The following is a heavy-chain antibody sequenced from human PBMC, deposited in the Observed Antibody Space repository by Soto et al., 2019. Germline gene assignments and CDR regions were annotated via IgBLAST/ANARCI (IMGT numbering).Heavy chain of an antibody. CDR1: GVSISSSSYY. CDR3: ARHGMDYYDSSGYYYSPYYFDY. D-gene: IGHD3-22*01. Sequence: SETLSLTCAASGVSISSSSYYWGRIRQPPGKGLEWIGSIYCSRNSYYNPSLKSRVTISVDTSKNQFSLKLSSVTAADTAVYYCARHGMDYYDSSGYYYSPYYFDYWGQGTLVTVS. J-gene: IGHJ4*02. CDR2: IYCSRNS. V-gene: IGHV4-39*01.